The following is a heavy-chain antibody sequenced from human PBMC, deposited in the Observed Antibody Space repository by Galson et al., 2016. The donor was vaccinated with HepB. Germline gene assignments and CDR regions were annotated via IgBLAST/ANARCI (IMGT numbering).Heavy chain of an antibody. V-gene: IGHV4-4*02. D-gene: IGHD3-10*01. CDR3: ASSSGSGYALVV. Sequence: TLSLTCAVSGGPIGDNPWWTWVRQPPGKGLEWVGEISHSGTTNYSPSLKSRLTISVDKSKKHFSLNLTSVTAADTAVYYCASSSGSGYALVVWGQGTTVTVSS. CDR2: ISHSGTT. CDR1: GGPIGDNPW. J-gene: IGHJ6*02.